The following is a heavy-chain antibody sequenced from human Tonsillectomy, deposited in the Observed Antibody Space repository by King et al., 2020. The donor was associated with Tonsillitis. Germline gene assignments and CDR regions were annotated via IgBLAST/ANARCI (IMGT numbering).Heavy chain of an antibody. D-gene: IGHD2-8*02. J-gene: IGHJ4*02. CDR1: GDSMTGYY. CDR3: ARYGHCSGGSECYFDS. CDR2: IYYTGST. Sequence: VQLQESGPGLVKPSETLSLTCTVSGDSMTGYYWGWIRQPPGKGLEWIGLIYYTGSTNYSPSLDSRVTMSVDTSKNYISPRLNSVTAADTAVYYCARYGHCSGGSECYFDSWGQGTLVTVAS. V-gene: IGHV4-59*08.